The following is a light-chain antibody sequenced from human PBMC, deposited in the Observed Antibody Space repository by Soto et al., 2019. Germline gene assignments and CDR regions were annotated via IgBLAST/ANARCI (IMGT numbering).Light chain of an antibody. CDR1: QSISSW. CDR3: QQYNSYEYT. V-gene: IGKV1-5*01. Sequence: DIQMTQSPSTLSASVGDRDTITCRASQSISSWLAWYQQKPGKAPKLLIYDASSLESGVPSRFSGSGSGTEFTLTISSLQPDDFATYYCQQYNSYEYTFGQGTKVDIK. J-gene: IGKJ2*01. CDR2: DAS.